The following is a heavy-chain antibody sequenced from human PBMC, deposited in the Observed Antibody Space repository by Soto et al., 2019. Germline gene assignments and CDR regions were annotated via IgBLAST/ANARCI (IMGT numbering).Heavy chain of an antibody. CDR2: IYFSGST. D-gene: IGHD6-13*01. J-gene: IGHJ6*03. CDR3: AGDRHSQQPNHRWGGGDMDV. CDR1: GGSISHGGYY. Sequence: QLQLQESGPGLVKPSQTLSLTCAVSGGSISHGGYYWSWIRQHPGTGLEWIGSIYFSGSTYYNPSLKSRVTISVATPKNPFSLKLGSVPAADTAVYYCAGDRHSQQPNHRWGGGDMDVWGKGTTVTCSS. V-gene: IGHV4-31*11.